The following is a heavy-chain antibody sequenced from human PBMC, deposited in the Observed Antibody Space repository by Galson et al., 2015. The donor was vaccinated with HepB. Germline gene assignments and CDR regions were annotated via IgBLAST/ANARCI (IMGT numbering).Heavy chain of an antibody. Sequence: SVKVSCKASGYTFTSYGMSWVRQAPGQGLEWMGWISAYNRNTNYAQKFQGRVAITTDTSTSTAYMELRSLRSDDTAVYYCARDWYYDISGYYNGPEYNWFDPWGQGTLVTVSS. CDR1: GYTFTSYG. D-gene: IGHD3-22*01. J-gene: IGHJ5*02. CDR3: ARDWYYDISGYYNGPEYNWFDP. CDR2: ISAYNRNT. V-gene: IGHV1-18*04.